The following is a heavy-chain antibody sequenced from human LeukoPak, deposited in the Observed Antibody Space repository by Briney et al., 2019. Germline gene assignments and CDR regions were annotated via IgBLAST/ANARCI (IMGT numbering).Heavy chain of an antibody. J-gene: IGHJ4*02. CDR3: ARVTGYMIEDYFDY. D-gene: IGHD3-22*01. Sequence: SETLSLTCTVSGGSISNYWSWIRQPPGKGLEWIGYIYYSGSTNYKPSLKSRVTISVETSKNQFSLKLRSVTAADTAVYYCARVTGYMIEDYFDYWGQGTLVTVSS. CDR2: IYYSGST. CDR1: GGSISNY. V-gene: IGHV4-59*01.